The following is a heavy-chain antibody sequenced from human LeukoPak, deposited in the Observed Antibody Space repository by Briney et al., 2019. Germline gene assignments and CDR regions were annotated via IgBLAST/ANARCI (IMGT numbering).Heavy chain of an antibody. Sequence: ASVKVSCKASGYSFINSGISWVRQAPGQGLEWMGWINTNTGNPTYAQGFTGRFVFSLDTSVSTAYLQISSLKAEDTAVYYCARDLGGSRGLSDYWGQGTLVTVSS. CDR2: INTNTGNP. CDR3: ARDLGGSRGLSDY. D-gene: IGHD6-13*01. CDR1: GYSFINSG. V-gene: IGHV7-4-1*02. J-gene: IGHJ4*02.